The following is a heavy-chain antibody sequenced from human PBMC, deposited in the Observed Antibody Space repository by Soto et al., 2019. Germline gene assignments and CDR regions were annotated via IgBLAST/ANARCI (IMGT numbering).Heavy chain of an antibody. D-gene: IGHD3-22*01. CDR1: GFTVSSNY. CDR3: ARDLRYYYDSSGYNY. CDR2: IYSGGST. Sequence: GGYLRLSCAASGFTVSSNYMSWVRQAPGKGLEWVSVIYSGGSTYYADSVKGRFTISRDNSKNTLYLQMNSLRAEDTAVYYCARDLRYYYDSSGYNYWGQGTLVTVSS. V-gene: IGHV3-53*01. J-gene: IGHJ4*02.